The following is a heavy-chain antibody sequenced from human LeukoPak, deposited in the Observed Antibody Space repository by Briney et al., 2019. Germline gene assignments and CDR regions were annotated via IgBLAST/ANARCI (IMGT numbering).Heavy chain of an antibody. CDR3: ARSPIVVVPAAIFSYYYYMDV. CDR1: GGSISSHY. D-gene: IGHD2-2*02. Sequence: SETLSLTCTVSGGSISSHYWSWIRQPPGKGLEWIGYIYYSGSTNYSPSLKGRVTISVDTSKNQFSLKLSSVTAADTAVYYCARSPIVVVPAAIFSYYYYMDVWGKGTTVTVSS. J-gene: IGHJ6*03. CDR2: IYYSGST. V-gene: IGHV4-59*11.